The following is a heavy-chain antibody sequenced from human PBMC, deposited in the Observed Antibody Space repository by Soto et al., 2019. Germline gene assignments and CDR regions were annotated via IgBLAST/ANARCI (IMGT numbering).Heavy chain of an antibody. V-gene: IGHV3-30*18. CDR2: ISYDGSNK. D-gene: IGHD3-22*01. CDR3: AKEFRDSSGYYLQTLDY. J-gene: IGHJ4*02. CDR1: GFTFSSYG. Sequence: GGSLRLSCAASGFTFSSYGMHWVRQAPGKGLEWVAVISYDGSNKYYADSVKGRFTISRDNSKNTLYLQMNSLRAEDTAVYYCAKEFRDSSGYYLQTLDYWGQGTLVTVSS.